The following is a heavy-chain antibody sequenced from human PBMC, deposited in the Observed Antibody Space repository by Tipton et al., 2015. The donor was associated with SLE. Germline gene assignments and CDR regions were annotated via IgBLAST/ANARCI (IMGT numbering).Heavy chain of an antibody. CDR1: GFIFSSYW. Sequence: GSLRLSCAASGFIFSSYWMHWVRQAPGKGLVWVSRIDRDGSSTGYADSVKGRFTISRDNAKNSLYLQMNSLRAEDTAVYYCARERTPYYSNFYFDFWGQGSLVIVSA. CDR3: ARERTPYYSNFYFDF. J-gene: IGHJ4*02. D-gene: IGHD4-11*01. CDR2: IDRDGSST. V-gene: IGHV3-74*01.